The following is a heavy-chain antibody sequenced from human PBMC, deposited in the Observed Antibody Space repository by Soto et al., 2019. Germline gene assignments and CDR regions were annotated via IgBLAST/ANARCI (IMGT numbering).Heavy chain of an antibody. V-gene: IGHV1-69*08. J-gene: IGHJ5*02. CDR1: GGTSSTYT. Sequence: QVQLVQSGAEVKKPGSSVKVSCKASGGTSSTYTITWVRQAHGQGLEWMGRIIPIIGIINYAQKFQGRVTISADKFTGTAYMALTGLRSDDTAVYYCAGDPDSHYNDSHASSYPWGQGTLVTVSS. CDR2: IIPIIGII. CDR3: AGDPDSHYNDSHASSYP. D-gene: IGHD4-4*01.